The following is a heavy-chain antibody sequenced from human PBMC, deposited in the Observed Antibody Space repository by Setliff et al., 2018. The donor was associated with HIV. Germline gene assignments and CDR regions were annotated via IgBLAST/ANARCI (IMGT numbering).Heavy chain of an antibody. D-gene: IGHD2-15*01. CDR3: TRESGGKIDY. CDR2: IKNRANGGTT. CDR1: GFTFSDAW. J-gene: IGHJ4*02. V-gene: IGHV3-15*01. Sequence: PGGSLRLSCAASGFTFSDAWMSWVRQAPGKGLEWVARIKNRANGGTTHYAAPVNGRFTISRDDSKNTLYLQMNGLQTEDTAIYYCTRESGGKIDYWGQGTLVTVSS.